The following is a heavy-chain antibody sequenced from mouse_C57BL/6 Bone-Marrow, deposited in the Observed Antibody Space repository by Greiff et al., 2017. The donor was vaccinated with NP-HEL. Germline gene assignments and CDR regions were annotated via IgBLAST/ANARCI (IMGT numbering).Heavy chain of an antibody. Sequence: EVQLVESGGGLVQPGGSLKLSCAASGFTFSDYYMYWVRQTPEKRLEWVAYISNGGGSTYYPDTVKGRFTISRDNAKNTLYLQMSRLKSEDTAMYYCARHIWGDYWYFDVWGTGTTVTVSS. CDR3: ARHIWGDYWYFDV. V-gene: IGHV5-12*01. CDR2: ISNGGGST. CDR1: GFTFSDYY. J-gene: IGHJ1*03.